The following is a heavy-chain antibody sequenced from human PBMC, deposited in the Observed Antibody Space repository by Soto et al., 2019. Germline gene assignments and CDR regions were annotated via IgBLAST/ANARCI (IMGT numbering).Heavy chain of an antibody. CDR2: ISNGGGER. D-gene: IGHD3-9*01. CDR1: GFTFSSYA. V-gene: IGHV3-30-3*01. J-gene: IGHJ6*02. Sequence: TGGSLRLSCAASGFTFSSYAIHWVRQAPGKGLEWVAVISNGGGERYYADSVKGRFTVSRDNSKNTLFLQMSSLRGEDTAVYYCARDRLFESNTYYFNYGMDIWGQGTTVTVSS. CDR3: ARDRLFESNTYYFNYGMDI.